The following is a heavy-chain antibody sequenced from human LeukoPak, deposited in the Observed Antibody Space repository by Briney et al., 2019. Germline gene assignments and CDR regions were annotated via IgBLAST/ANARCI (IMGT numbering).Heavy chain of an antibody. V-gene: IGHV4-31*03. CDR2: IYYSGST. D-gene: IGHD6-19*01. J-gene: IGHJ4*02. Sequence: SETLSLTCTVSGGSISSGGYYWSWIRQHPGKGLEWIGYIYYSGSTYYNPSLKSRVTISVDTSKNQFSLKLSSVTAADTAVYYCARGTYSSGWSFDYWGQGTLVTVSS. CDR3: ARGTYSSGWSFDY. CDR1: GGSISSGGYY.